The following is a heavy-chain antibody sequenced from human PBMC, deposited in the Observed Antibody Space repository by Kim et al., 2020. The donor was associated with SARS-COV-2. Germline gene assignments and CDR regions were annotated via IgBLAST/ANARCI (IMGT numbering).Heavy chain of an antibody. V-gene: IGHV4-34*01. D-gene: IGHD3-10*01. J-gene: IGHJ4*02. CDR1: GGSFSGYY. CDR3: ARVTEGSGSYPNDY. Sequence: SETLSLTCAVYGGSFSGYYWSWIRQPPGKGLEWIGEINHSGSTNYNPSLKSRVTISVDTSKNQFSLKLSSVTAADTAVYYCARVTEGSGSYPNDYWGQGTLVTVSS. CDR2: INHSGST.